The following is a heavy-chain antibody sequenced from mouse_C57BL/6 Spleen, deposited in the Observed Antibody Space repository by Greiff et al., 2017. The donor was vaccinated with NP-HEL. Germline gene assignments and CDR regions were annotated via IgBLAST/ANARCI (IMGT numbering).Heavy chain of an antibody. CDR3: ARAGDYAGFAY. J-gene: IGHJ3*01. CDR2: ISYDGSN. CDR1: GYSITSGYY. V-gene: IGHV3-6*01. D-gene: IGHD2-4*01. Sequence: DVQLQESGPGLVKPSQSLSLTCSVTGYSITSGYYWNWIRQFPGNKLEWMGYISYDGSNNYNPSLKNRISITRDTSKNQFFLKLNSVTTEDTATYYCARAGDYAGFAYWGQGTLVTVSA.